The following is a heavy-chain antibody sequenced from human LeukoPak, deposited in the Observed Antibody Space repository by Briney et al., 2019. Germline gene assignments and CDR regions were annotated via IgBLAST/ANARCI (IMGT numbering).Heavy chain of an antibody. CDR1: GFTFSSYA. V-gene: IGHV3-23*01. D-gene: IGHD3-22*01. Sequence: GGSLRLSCAASGFTFSSYAMSWVRQAPGKGLEWVSAISGSGGSTYYADSVKGRFTISRDNSKNTLYLQMNSLRAEDTAVYYCAKDLRYDSSGYYFGAFDIWGQGTMVTVSS. CDR2: ISGSGGST. J-gene: IGHJ3*02. CDR3: AKDLRYDSSGYYFGAFDI.